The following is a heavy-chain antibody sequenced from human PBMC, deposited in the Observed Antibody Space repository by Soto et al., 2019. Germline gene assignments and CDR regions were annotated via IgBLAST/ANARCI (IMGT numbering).Heavy chain of an antibody. D-gene: IGHD2-8*02. J-gene: IGHJ4*02. CDR3: AIDESTGHNPSLDY. V-gene: IGHV3-23*01. Sequence: PGGSLRLSCAASGFTFPKYAMMWIRQAPGKGLEWISGILGSGGTYHADSVMGRFTISKDNSRNTLYLQMNSLRAEDTAVYYCAIDESTGHNPSLDYWGQGTTVTVSS. CDR1: GFTFPKYA. CDR2: ILGSGGT.